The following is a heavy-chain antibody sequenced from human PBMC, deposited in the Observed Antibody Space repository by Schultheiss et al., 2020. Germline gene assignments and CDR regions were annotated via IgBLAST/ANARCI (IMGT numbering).Heavy chain of an antibody. CDR1: GGSISSYY. D-gene: IGHD1-26*01. CDR3: ARAPSGEPAGY. CDR2: IYYSGST. V-gene: IGHV4-59*12. J-gene: IGHJ4*02. Sequence: SETLSLTCTVSGGSISSYYWSWIRQPPGKGLEWIGYIYYSGSTNYNPSLKSRVTISVDTSKNQFSLKLSSVTAADTAVYYCARAPSGEPAGYWGQGTLVTVSS.